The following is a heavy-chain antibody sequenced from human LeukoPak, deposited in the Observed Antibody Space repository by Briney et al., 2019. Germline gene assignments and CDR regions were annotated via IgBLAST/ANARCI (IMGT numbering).Heavy chain of an antibody. J-gene: IGHJ6*03. Sequence: GGSLRLSCAASGFTFSSYNMNWVRQAPGKGLEWVSSISSSNYIYYADSAKGRFTISRDNAKNSMYLQMNSLRAEDTAVYYCARGVDYYYYYMDVWGKGTTVTVSS. CDR2: ISSSNYI. CDR1: GFTFSSYN. V-gene: IGHV3-21*01. CDR3: ARGVDYYYYYMDV.